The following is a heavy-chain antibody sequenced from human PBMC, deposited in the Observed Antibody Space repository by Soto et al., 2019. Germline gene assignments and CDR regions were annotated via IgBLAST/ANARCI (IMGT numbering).Heavy chain of an antibody. CDR3: ASSVYDFWSGIFDY. Sequence: SETLSLTCTVSGGSISSGGYYWSWIRQHPGKGLEWIGYIYYSGSTYYNPSLKSRVTISVDTSKNQFSLKLSSVTAADTAVYYCASSVYDFWSGIFDYWGQGTLVTVSS. J-gene: IGHJ4*02. CDR1: GGSISSGGYY. CDR2: IYYSGST. V-gene: IGHV4-31*03. D-gene: IGHD3-3*01.